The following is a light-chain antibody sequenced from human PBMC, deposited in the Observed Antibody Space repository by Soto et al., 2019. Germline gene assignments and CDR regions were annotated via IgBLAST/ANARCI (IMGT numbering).Light chain of an antibody. CDR1: QSISNW. V-gene: IGKV1-5*03. Sequence: DIPMTQSPSTLSASVGDRVTITCRASQSISNWLAWYQQKPGIAPKLLIYSASSLESGVPSRFSGSGSGTEFTLTISSLQPDDFATYYCQQFYFYPLTFGRGTKVEI. CDR2: SAS. J-gene: IGKJ4*01. CDR3: QQFYFYPLT.